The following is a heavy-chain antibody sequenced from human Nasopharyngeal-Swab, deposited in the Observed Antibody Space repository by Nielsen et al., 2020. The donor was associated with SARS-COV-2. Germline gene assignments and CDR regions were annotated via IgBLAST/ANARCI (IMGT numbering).Heavy chain of an antibody. CDR3: AKGLITMIVVGYNWFDP. D-gene: IGHD3-22*01. V-gene: IGHV3-33*06. CDR1: GFTFSNYG. J-gene: IGHJ5*02. Sequence: GESLKISCAASGFTFSNYGMHWVRQAPGKGLEWVAVIWYDGSNKYYADSVKGRFTISRDNSKNTVYLQMNSLRAEDTAVYYCAKGLITMIVVGYNWFDPWGQGTLVTVSS. CDR2: IWYDGSNK.